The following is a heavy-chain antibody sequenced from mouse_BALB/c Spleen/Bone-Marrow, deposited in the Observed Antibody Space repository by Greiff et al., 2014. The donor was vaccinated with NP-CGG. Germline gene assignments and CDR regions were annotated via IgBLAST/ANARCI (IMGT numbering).Heavy chain of an antibody. J-gene: IGHJ3*01. Sequence: VQLKESGPVLVKPSQSLSLTCTVPAYSITSGYGWHWIRQFPGNKLEWMGYIHYSGSTHYIPSLKSRISITRDTSKNQFFLQLNSVTTEDTATYYCAREARTTARFAYWGQGTLVTVSA. CDR3: AREARTTARFAY. V-gene: IGHV3-1*02. D-gene: IGHD1-2*01. CDR1: AYSITSGYG. CDR2: IHYSGST.